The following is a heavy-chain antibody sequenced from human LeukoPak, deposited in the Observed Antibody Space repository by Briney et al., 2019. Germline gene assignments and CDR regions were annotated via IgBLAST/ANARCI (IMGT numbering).Heavy chain of an antibody. D-gene: IGHD2-2*01. Sequence: SETLSLTCAVYGGSFSGYYWSWIRQPPGKGLEWIGEINHSGSTNYNPSLKSRVTISVDTSKNQFSLKLSSVTAADTAVYYCARESQYCSSTSCSTGWLDPWGQGTLVTVSS. CDR2: INHSGST. CDR1: GGSFSGYY. CDR3: ARESQYCSSTSCSTGWLDP. J-gene: IGHJ5*02. V-gene: IGHV4-34*01.